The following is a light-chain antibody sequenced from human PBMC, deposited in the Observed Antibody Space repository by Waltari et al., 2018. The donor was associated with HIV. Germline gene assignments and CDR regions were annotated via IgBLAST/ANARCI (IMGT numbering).Light chain of an antibody. CDR1: QTVSTNY. V-gene: IGKV3-20*01. CDR3: QQYGSSPYT. Sequence: DIVLTQSPGTLSLSPGDRATLSCTASQTVSTNYLAWYQQKPGQAPKLLIYGASSRATGIPDRFGGSGSGTDFALTIRRLEPEDFALYYCQQYGSSPYTFGQGTKLEIK. J-gene: IGKJ2*01. CDR2: GAS.